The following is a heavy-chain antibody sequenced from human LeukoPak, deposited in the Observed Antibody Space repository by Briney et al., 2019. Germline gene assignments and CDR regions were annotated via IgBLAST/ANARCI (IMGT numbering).Heavy chain of an antibody. CDR2: IKQDGSEK. V-gene: IGHV3-7*01. CDR3: ARDRGLRYFDWLLGAFDI. J-gene: IGHJ3*02. CDR1: GFTFSSYW. D-gene: IGHD3-9*01. Sequence: PGGSLRLSCAVSGFTFSSYWMSWVRQAPGKGLEWVATIKQDGSEKYYVDSVQGRFTISRDNAKNSLYLQMNSLRDEDTAVYYCARDRGLRYFDWLLGAFDIWGQGTMVTVSS.